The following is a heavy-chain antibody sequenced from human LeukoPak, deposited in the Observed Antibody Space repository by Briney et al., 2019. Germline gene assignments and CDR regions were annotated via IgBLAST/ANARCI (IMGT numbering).Heavy chain of an antibody. CDR2: IYYSGST. J-gene: IGHJ4*02. V-gene: IGHV4-59*01. Sequence: PSETLSLTCTVSGGSISSYYWSWIRQPPGKGLEWVGYIYYSGSTNYNPSLKSRVTISVDTSTNQFSLKLSSVTAAETAVYYCARGDSSGSPSDYWGQGTLVTVSS. D-gene: IGHD3-22*01. CDR3: ARGDSSGSPSDY. CDR1: GGSISSYY.